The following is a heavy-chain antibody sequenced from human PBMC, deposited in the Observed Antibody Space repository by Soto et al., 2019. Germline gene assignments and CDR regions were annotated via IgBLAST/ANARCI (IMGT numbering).Heavy chain of an antibody. J-gene: IGHJ4*02. Sequence: EVQLVESGGGLVQSGGSLRLSCAASGFIFSSYWMNWVRQAPGKGLVWVARISTDGRSTTYADSVKGRFTVSRDNAKNTLFLQMNSLRVEDTAIYYCAKNGLSDSPSAIDSWGQGTLVTVSS. D-gene: IGHD2-8*01. CDR3: AKNGLSDSPSAIDS. V-gene: IGHV3-74*03. CDR2: ISTDGRST. CDR1: GFIFSSYW.